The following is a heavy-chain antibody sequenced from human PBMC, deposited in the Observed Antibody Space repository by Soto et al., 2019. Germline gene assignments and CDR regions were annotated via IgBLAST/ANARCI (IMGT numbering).Heavy chain of an antibody. CDR1: GASINNYH. CDR2: IYYTGIT. CDR3: ARDKITGLFDY. Sequence: SETLSLTCTVSGASINNYHGTWIRQPPGKGLEWIAYIYYTGITNFNPSLKSRVTISMDTSKNQFSLKLRSVTAADTAVYYCARDKITGLFDYWGQGTLVTVSS. D-gene: IGHD2-8*02. J-gene: IGHJ4*02. V-gene: IGHV4-59*12.